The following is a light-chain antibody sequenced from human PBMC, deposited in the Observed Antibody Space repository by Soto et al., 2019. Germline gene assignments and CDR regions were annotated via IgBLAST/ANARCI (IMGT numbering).Light chain of an antibody. J-gene: IGLJ1*01. CDR1: SSDVGGYNY. CDR2: EVS. CDR3: SSYTSSSNLGYV. Sequence: QSALTQPASVSGSPGQSITISCTGTSSDVGGYNYVSWYQQHPGKAPKLMIYEVSNRPSGVSNRFSGSKSGNTASLTISGLQAEDEADYYCSSYTSSSNLGYVFGTGTKVTVL. V-gene: IGLV2-14*01.